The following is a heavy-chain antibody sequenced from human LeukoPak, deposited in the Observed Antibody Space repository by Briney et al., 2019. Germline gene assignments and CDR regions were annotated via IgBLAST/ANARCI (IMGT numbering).Heavy chain of an antibody. D-gene: IGHD1-14*01. V-gene: IGHV3-33*01. CDR3: ARDGAPGPVGPEGYFDY. CDR1: GFTFSSYG. CDR2: IWYDGSNK. Sequence: PGRSLRLSCAASGFTFSSYGMHWVRQAPGKGLEWVAVIWYDGSNKYYAVSVKGRFTISRDNSKNTLYLQMNSLRAEDTAVYYCARDGAPGPVGPEGYFDYWGQGTLVTVSS. J-gene: IGHJ4*02.